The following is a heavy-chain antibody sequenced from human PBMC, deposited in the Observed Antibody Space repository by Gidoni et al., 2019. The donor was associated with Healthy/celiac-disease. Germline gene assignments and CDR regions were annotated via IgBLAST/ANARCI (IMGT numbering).Heavy chain of an antibody. D-gene: IGHD5-18*01. CDR2: INHSGST. J-gene: IGHJ4*02. CDR1: GGSFSGYY. V-gene: IGHV4-34*01. CDR3: ARGKGYSYGPRHYYFDY. Sequence: PSETLSLTCAVYGGSFSGYYWSWIRQPPGKGLEWIGEINHSGSTNYNPSLKSLVTISVDTSKNQFSRKLSSVTAADTAVYYCARGKGYSYGPRHYYFDYWGQGTLVTVSS.